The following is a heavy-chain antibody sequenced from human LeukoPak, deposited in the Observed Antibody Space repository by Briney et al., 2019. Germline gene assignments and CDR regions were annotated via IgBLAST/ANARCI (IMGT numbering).Heavy chain of an antibody. CDR2: ISATGGSK. V-gene: IGHV3-23*01. J-gene: IGHJ4*02. Sequence: GGSLRLSCAASGFTFSSYAMAWVRQAPGKGLAWVSSISATGGSKSYADSVKAGISISRDNSKNTLYLQMNSLKSEDTAVYYCTTYYYDSTSDFGYWGQGTLVTVSS. CDR1: GFTFSSYA. D-gene: IGHD3-22*01. CDR3: TTYYYDSTSDFGY.